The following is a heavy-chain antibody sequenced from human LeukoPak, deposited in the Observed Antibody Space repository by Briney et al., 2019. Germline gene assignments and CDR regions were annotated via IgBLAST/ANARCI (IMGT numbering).Heavy chain of an antibody. CDR3: ARGAYDDAFDI. Sequence: SETLCLTCTVSGYSISSGYYWGWIRQPPGKGLEWIGSIYHSGSTYYNPSLKSRVTISVDTSKNQFSLKLSSVTAADTAVYYCARGAYDDAFDIWGQGTMVTVSS. D-gene: IGHD3-22*01. CDR2: IYHSGST. V-gene: IGHV4-38-2*02. J-gene: IGHJ3*02. CDR1: GYSISSGYY.